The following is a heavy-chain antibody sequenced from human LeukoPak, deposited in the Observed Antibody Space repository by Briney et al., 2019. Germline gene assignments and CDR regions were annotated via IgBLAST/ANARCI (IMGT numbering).Heavy chain of an antibody. D-gene: IGHD5-12*01. V-gene: IGHV3-21*01. J-gene: IGHJ4*02. Sequence: PGGSLRLSCAASGFTVSSNYMSWVRQAPGKGLEWVSSISSSSSYIYYADSVKGRFTISRDNAKNSLYLQMNSLRAEDTAVYYCASHSGYDIQKRDYWGQGTLVTVSS. CDR1: GFTVSSNY. CDR2: ISSSSSYI. CDR3: ASHSGYDIQKRDY.